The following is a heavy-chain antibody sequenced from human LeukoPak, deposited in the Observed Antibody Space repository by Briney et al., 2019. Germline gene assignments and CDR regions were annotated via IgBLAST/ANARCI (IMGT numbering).Heavy chain of an antibody. J-gene: IGHJ5*02. CDR3: ARRKLRYFDWLSWGWFDP. D-gene: IGHD3-9*01. Sequence: PSETLSLTCAVYGGSFSGYYWSWIRQPPGKGLEWIGEINHSGSTNYNPSLKSRVTIPVDTSKNQFSLKLSSVTAADTAVYYCARRKLRYFDWLSWGWFDPWGQGTLVTVSS. CDR2: INHSGST. V-gene: IGHV4-34*01. CDR1: GGSFSGYY.